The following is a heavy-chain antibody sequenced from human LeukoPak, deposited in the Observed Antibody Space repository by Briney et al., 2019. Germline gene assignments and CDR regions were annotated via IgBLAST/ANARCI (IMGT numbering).Heavy chain of an antibody. Sequence: ASVKVSCKASGDTFTSYAMHWVRQAPGQRLEWMGWINAGNGNTKYSQKFQGRVTIIRDTSANTAYMELSSLRSEDTAVYYCARRIAAAGDNWFDPWGQGTLVTVSS. D-gene: IGHD6-13*01. V-gene: IGHV1-3*01. CDR1: GDTFTSYA. CDR3: ARRIAAAGDNWFDP. CDR2: INAGNGNT. J-gene: IGHJ5*02.